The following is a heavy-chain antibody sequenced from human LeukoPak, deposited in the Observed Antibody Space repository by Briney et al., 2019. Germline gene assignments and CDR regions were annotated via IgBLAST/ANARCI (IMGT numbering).Heavy chain of an antibody. V-gene: IGHV4-59*01. Sequence: SETLSLTCTVSGGSISSYYWSWIRQPPGKGLEWIGYIYYSGITNYNPSLKSRVTILVDTSKNQFSLKLSSVTAADTAVYYCARDVRWFDPWGQGTLVTVSS. J-gene: IGHJ5*02. D-gene: IGHD2/OR15-2a*01. CDR3: ARDVRWFDP. CDR1: GGSISSYY. CDR2: IYYSGIT.